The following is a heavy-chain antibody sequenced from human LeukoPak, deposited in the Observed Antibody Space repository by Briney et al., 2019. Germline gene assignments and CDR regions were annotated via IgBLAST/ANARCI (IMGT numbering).Heavy chain of an antibody. CDR2: IDDGGNT. CDR3: ARFSRITPGDWGDAFDI. CDR1: SGSFSNYF. D-gene: IGHD2-21*02. J-gene: IGHJ3*02. V-gene: IGHV4-34*01. Sequence: SGTLSLTCSVYSGSFSNYFWSWIRQPPGKGLEWIGEIDDGGNTNYNPSLMSRVIVSMEKSKKQFSLVMRSVTAADTAVYYCARFSRITPGDWGDAFDIWSQGTTVIVSS.